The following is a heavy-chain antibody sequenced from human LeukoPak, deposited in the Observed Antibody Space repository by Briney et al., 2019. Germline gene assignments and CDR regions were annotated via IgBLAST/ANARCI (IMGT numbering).Heavy chain of an antibody. J-gene: IGHJ4*02. D-gene: IGHD3-10*01. CDR1: GFTFSSYA. CDR2: ISGSGGST. Sequence: GGPLRLSCAASGFTFSSYAMSWVRQAPGKGLEWVSAISGSGGSTHYADSVKGRFTTSRDNSKNTLYLQMNSLRAEDTAVYYCAKASNYGSGSYYPRGVDYWGQGTLVTVSS. V-gene: IGHV3-23*01. CDR3: AKASNYGSGSYYPRGVDY.